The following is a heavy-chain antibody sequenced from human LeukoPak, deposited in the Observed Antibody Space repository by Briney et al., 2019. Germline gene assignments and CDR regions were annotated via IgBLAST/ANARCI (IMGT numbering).Heavy chain of an antibody. Sequence: GGSLRLSCAASGFTVSSNYMSWVRQAPGKGLEWVSVIYNGGSTYYADSVKGRFTISRDNSKNTLYLQMNSLRAEDTAVYYCARGPGESDFDYWGQGTLVTVSS. CDR2: IYNGGST. J-gene: IGHJ4*02. CDR1: GFTVSSNY. D-gene: IGHD3-10*01. CDR3: ARGPGESDFDY. V-gene: IGHV3-66*01.